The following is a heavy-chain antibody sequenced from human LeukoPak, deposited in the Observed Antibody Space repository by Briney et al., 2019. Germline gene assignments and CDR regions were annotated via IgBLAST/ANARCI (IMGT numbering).Heavy chain of an antibody. J-gene: IGHJ6*03. CDR2: IIPIFGTA. V-gene: IGHV1-69*01. D-gene: IGHD1-7*01. Sequence: GSSVKVSCKASGGTFSSYAISWVRQAPGQGLEWMGGIIPIFGTANYAQKFQGRVTITADESTSTAYMELSSLRSEDTAVYYCAREDWNYANHHYYYMDVWGKGTTVTVSS. CDR3: AREDWNYANHHYYYMDV. CDR1: GGTFSSYA.